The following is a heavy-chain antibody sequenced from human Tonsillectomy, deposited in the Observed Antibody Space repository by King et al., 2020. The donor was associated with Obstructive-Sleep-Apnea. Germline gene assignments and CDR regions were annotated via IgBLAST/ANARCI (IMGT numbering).Heavy chain of an antibody. J-gene: IGHJ4*02. CDR2: ISWNSGSI. CDR3: AKSYSSGWYVPFDY. Sequence: VQLVESGGGLVQPGRSLRLSCGASGFKFDDYGMHWVRQAPGKGLEWVSGISWNSGSIGYGDSVKGRFTISRDKAKNSLYLQMNSLRAGDTALYYCAKSYSSGWYVPFDYWGQGTLVTVSS. D-gene: IGHD6-19*01. V-gene: IGHV3-9*01. CDR1: GFKFDDYG.